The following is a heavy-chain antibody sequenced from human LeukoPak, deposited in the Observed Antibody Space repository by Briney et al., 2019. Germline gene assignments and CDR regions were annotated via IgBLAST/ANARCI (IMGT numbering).Heavy chain of an antibody. Sequence: ASVKVSCKASGFTFTSYYMHWVRQAPGQGLEWMGWINPNSGGTNYAQKFQGRVTMTRDTSISTAYMELSRLRSDDTAVYYCARGRSVNILTNPWGQGTLVTVSS. CDR2: INPNSGGT. D-gene: IGHD3-9*01. J-gene: IGHJ5*02. V-gene: IGHV1-2*02. CDR3: ARGRSVNILTNP. CDR1: GFTFTSYY.